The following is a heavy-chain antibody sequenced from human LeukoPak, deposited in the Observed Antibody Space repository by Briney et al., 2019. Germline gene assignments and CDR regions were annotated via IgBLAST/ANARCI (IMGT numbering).Heavy chain of an antibody. V-gene: IGHV3-30-3*01. CDR3: ARDSSRYSSSSMDV. CDR2: ISYDGSNK. J-gene: IGHJ6*03. D-gene: IGHD6-6*01. CDR1: GFTFSSYA. Sequence: GGSLRLSCAASGFTFSSYAMHWVRQAPGKGLEWVAVISYDGSNKYYADSVKGRFTISRDNSKNTLYLQMNSLRAEDTAVYYCARDSSRYSSSSMDVWGKGTTVTVSS.